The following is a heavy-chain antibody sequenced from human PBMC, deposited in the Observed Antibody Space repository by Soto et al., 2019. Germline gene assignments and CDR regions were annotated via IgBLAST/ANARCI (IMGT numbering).Heavy chain of an antibody. CDR1: GFSLNTAGVG. D-gene: IGHD3-22*01. J-gene: IGHJ4*02. CDR2: IYWDEVK. Sequence: PTLVNPPQTPTFTLTLFGFSLNTAGVGVGLIPQPPEKALVWFELIYWDEVKRYSPSLQSRVTITKATSENQVVLTLTNMDPVDTASYYCARLKKDYYYSSGYFTAWGQGTLVTVS. CDR3: ARLKKDYYYSSGYFTA. V-gene: IGHV2-5*02.